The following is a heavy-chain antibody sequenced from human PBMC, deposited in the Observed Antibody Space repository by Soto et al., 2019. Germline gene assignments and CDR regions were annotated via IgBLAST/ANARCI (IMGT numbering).Heavy chain of an antibody. V-gene: IGHV1-69*01. J-gene: IGHJ5*02. CDR3: ARVDYDFWSGYSIRRWFDP. CDR2: IIPIFGTA. CDR1: GGTFSSYA. Sequence: QVQLVQSGAEVKKPGSSVKVSCKASGGTFSSYAISWVRQAPGQGLEWMGGIIPIFGTANYAQKFQGRVTITADESTSTADMELSSLRSEDTAVYYCARVDYDFWSGYSIRRWFDPWGQGTLVTVSS. D-gene: IGHD3-3*01.